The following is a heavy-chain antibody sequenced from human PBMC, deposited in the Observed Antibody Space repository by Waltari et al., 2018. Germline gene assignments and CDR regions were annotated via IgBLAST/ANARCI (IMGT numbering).Heavy chain of an antibody. CDR3: ARWNTVALN. CDR2: IGYDGSNK. J-gene: IGHJ4*02. V-gene: IGHV3-33*01. Sequence: QVQLVESGGGVVQPGRSLRLSCAASGFTFSSYGMHWVRQAPGKGLEWVAVIGYDGSNKYYADSVKGRFTISRDNSKNTLYLQMNSLRAEDTAVYYCARWNTVALNWGQGTLVTVSS. D-gene: IGHD4-17*01. CDR1: GFTFSSYG.